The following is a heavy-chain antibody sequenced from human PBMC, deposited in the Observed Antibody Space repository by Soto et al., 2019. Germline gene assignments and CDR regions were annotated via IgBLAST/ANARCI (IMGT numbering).Heavy chain of an antibody. CDR1: GFTFSSYA. V-gene: IGHV3-23*01. Sequence: QSGGSLRLSCATSGFTFSSYAMSWVRQAPGKGLEWVSAIAGGGDSTLYADSVKGRFTISRDNSKNTVYLQMSSLRAEDTAVYYCAKGPAVLRISYYYYGMDVWGQGTTVTVSS. J-gene: IGHJ6*02. CDR3: AKGPAVLRISYYYYGMDV. D-gene: IGHD3-10*01. CDR2: IAGGGDST.